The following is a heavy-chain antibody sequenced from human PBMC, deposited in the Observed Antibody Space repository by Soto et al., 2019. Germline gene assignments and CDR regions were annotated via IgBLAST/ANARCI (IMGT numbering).Heavy chain of an antibody. D-gene: IGHD3-16*01. Sequence: ASVKVSCKASGYTFTSYDINWVRQATGQGLEWMGWMNPNSGNTGYAQKFQGRVTMTRNTSISTAYMELSSLRSEDTAVYYCARGRPIMITFGGVRFDPSGQATLVTVSS. CDR1: GYTFTSYD. V-gene: IGHV1-8*01. J-gene: IGHJ5*02. CDR3: ARGRPIMITFGGVRFDP. CDR2: MNPNSGNT.